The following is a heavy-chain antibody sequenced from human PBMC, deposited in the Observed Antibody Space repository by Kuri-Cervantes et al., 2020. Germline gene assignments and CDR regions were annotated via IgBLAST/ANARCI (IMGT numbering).Heavy chain of an antibody. J-gene: IGHJ4*02. V-gene: IGHV1-18*01. Sequence: ASVKVSCKASGYTFTSYGISWVRQAPGQGLEWMGWISAYNGNTNYAQKLQGRVTMTTDTSTSTTYMELRSLRSDDTAVYYCARVRYSYDSSGYTSDYWGQGTLVTVSS. CDR2: ISAYNGNT. D-gene: IGHD3-22*01. CDR1: GYTFTSYG. CDR3: ARVRYSYDSSGYTSDY.